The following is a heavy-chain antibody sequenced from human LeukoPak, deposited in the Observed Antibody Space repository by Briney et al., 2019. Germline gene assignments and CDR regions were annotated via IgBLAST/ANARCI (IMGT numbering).Heavy chain of an antibody. J-gene: IGHJ4*02. CDR1: GYTFNAYY. V-gene: IGHV1-18*04. CDR3: ARVEGDILTGHYTFPDY. CDR2: ISAYNANT. D-gene: IGHD3-9*01. Sequence: GASVKVSCKTSGYTFNAYYMHWVRQAPGQGLEWMGWISAYNANTNYAQNLQGRVTMTTDTSTSTAYMELRSLISDDTAVYYCARVEGDILTGHYTFPDYWGQGTLVIVSS.